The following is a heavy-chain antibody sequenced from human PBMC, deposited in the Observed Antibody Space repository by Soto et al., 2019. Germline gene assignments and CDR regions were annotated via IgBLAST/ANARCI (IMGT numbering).Heavy chain of an antibody. CDR3: TKYTYTSRYAYYGMDV. CDR1: GFTFGDYA. J-gene: IGHJ6*02. CDR2: IRSKAYGGTT. V-gene: IGHV3-49*03. D-gene: IGHD6-13*01. Sequence: GGSLRLSCTTSGFTFGDYAMSWSRQAPGKGLEWVGVIRSKAYGGTTDYAASVKGRFTISRDDSKSIAYLQMNSLKSEDTGVYYCTKYTYTSRYAYYGMDVWGHGTAVTVSS.